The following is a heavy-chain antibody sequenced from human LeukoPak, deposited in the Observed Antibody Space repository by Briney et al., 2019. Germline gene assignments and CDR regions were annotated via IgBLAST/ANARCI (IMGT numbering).Heavy chain of an antibody. V-gene: IGHV3-23*01. CDR1: GGTFSSYS. CDR2: ISGSGGST. CDR3: AKDGSGSYYNSPYYFDY. D-gene: IGHD3-10*01. J-gene: IGHJ4*02. Sequence: GASVKVSCKASGGTFSSYSMNWVRQAPGKGLEWVSAISGSGGSTYYADSVKGRFTISRDNSKNTLYLQMNSLRAEDTAVYYCAKDGSGSYYNSPYYFDYWGQGTLVTVSS.